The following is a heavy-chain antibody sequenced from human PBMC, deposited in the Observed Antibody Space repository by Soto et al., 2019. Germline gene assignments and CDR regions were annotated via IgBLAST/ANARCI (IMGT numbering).Heavy chain of an antibody. CDR3: ARGGIQLWFRDNNWFDP. D-gene: IGHD5-18*01. Sequence: SGKVCWKASGYTFTCDYMHWVRQAPGQGLEWMGWINPNSGGTNYAQKFQGWVTMTRDTSISTAYMELSRLRSDDTAVYYCARGGIQLWFRDNNWFDPWGQGTLVTVSS. J-gene: IGHJ5*02. V-gene: IGHV1-2*04. CDR1: GYTFTCDY. CDR2: INPNSGGT.